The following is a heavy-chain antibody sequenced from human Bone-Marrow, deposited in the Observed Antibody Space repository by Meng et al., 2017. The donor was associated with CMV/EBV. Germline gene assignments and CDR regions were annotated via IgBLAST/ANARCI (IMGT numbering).Heavy chain of an antibody. D-gene: IGHD4-23*01. V-gene: IGHV3-23*01. Sequence: GGSLRLSCAASGFTFSSYAMSWVRQAPGKGLEWVSAISGSGGSTYYADSVKGRFTISRDNSKNTLYLQMNSLRAEDTAVYYCAKDFGAMVVTGSAYWGPGPLVTCYS. CDR3: AKDFGAMVVTGSAY. J-gene: IGHJ4*02. CDR1: GFTFSSYA. CDR2: ISGSGGST.